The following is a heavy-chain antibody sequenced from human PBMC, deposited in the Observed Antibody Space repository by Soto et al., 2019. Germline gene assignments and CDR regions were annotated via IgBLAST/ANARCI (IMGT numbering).Heavy chain of an antibody. CDR3: ARGPILPGATSGLDP. CDR1: GGIFSSFS. CDR2: IIPMTGTP. V-gene: IGHV1-69*01. D-gene: IGHD2-2*01. J-gene: IGHJ5*02. Sequence: QVQLVQSGAEVKTPGSSVEVSCKASGGIFSSFSITWVRQVPGHGLEWMGGIIPMTGTPNYAEKFQGRLTRTADGSTRTAYLVLSSVKSEDTVVYYCARGPILPGATSGLDPWGQGTVVIVSS.